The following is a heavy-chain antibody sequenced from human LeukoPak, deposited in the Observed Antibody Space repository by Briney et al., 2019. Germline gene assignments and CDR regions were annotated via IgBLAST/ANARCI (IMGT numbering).Heavy chain of an antibody. J-gene: IGHJ4*02. D-gene: IGHD1-1*01. CDR1: VFTFISYA. V-gene: IGHV3-23*01. Sequence: GGSLRLSCAASVFTFISYAMSCVRQAPGEGLEWVSSISGSVGSTYYADSVKGRFTISRDNSKNTLYLQMNSLRAEETAVYYCAKDRFPNDGNWDFDYWGKGTLVTVSS. CDR3: AKDRFPNDGNWDFDY. CDR2: ISGSVGST.